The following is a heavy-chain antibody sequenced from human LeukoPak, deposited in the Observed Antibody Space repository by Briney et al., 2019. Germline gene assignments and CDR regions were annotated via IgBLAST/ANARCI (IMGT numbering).Heavy chain of an antibody. CDR2: ISSSSSTI. Sequence: GGSLRLSCAASGFTFSSYSMNWVRQAPGKGREWVSYISSSSSTIYYAHSVKGRFTISRDNAKNSLYLQMNSLRAEDTALYFCARIGYSSSSNDYWGPGNLVTVSS. CDR3: ARIGYSSSSNDY. D-gene: IGHD6-6*01. J-gene: IGHJ4*02. V-gene: IGHV3-48*01. CDR1: GFTFSSYS.